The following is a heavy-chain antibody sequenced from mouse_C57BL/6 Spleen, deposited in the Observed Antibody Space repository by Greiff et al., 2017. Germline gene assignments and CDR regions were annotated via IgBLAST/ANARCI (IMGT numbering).Heavy chain of an antibody. CDR2: IWRGGST. V-gene: IGHV2-5*01. CDR3: AKKGTGPYAMDY. CDR1: GFSLTSYG. J-gene: IGHJ4*01. D-gene: IGHD4-1*01. Sequence: VQLQESGPGLVQPSQSLSITCTVSGFSLTSYGVHWVRQSPGKGLEWLGVIWRGGSTDYNAAFMSRLSITKDNSKSQVFFKMNSLQADDTAIYYCAKKGTGPYAMDYWGQGTSVTVSS.